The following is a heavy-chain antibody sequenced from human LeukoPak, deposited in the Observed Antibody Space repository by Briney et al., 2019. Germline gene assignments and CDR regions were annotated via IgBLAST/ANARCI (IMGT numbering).Heavy chain of an antibody. J-gene: IGHJ4*02. CDR2: INPNSGDT. V-gene: IGHV1-2*06. Sequence: ASVKVSCKASGYTFTGYYMHWVRQAPGQGLEWMGRINPNSGDTNYAQKFQGRVTMTRDTPISTAYMELSRLRSDDTAVYYCARDYSRGYSYGADYWGQGTLVTVSS. D-gene: IGHD5-18*01. CDR1: GYTFTGYY. CDR3: ARDYSRGYSYGADY.